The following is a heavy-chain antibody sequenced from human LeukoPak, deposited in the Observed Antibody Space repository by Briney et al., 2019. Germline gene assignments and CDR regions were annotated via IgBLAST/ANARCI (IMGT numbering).Heavy chain of an antibody. CDR1: GYSISSGYY. V-gene: IGHV4-38-2*02. CDR3: ATANWESVALEY. CDR2: IYHSGST. Sequence: PSETLSLTCTVSGYSISSGYYWGWIRQPPGKGLEWIGIIYHSGSTYYNPSLKSRVTISVDTSKNQFSLKLSSVTAADTAVCYCATANWESVALEYWGQGTLVTVSS. J-gene: IGHJ4*02. D-gene: IGHD7-27*01.